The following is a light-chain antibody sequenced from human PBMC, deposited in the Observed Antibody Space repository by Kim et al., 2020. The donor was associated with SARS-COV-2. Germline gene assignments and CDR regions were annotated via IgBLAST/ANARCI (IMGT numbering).Light chain of an antibody. CDR2: DIF. Sequence: GQSITISCSGASSDFGGHNFVSWYQQQPGKAPKVMIYDIFNRPSGISNRFSGSKSGNTASLTISGLQADDEGDYYCASYTTSSTWVFGGGTQLTVL. CDR3: ASYTTSSTWV. CDR1: SSDFGGHNF. V-gene: IGLV2-14*03. J-gene: IGLJ3*02.